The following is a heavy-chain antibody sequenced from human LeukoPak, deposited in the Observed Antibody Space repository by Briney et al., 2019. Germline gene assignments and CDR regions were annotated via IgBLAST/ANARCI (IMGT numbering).Heavy chain of an antibody. Sequence: ASVKVSCKASGYTFTSYGISWVRQAPGQGLEGMGWISAYNGNTNYAQKLQVRVTMTTDTSTSTAYMELRSLRSDDTAVYYCARGGDGDILTGLVFDYWGQGTLVTVSS. CDR1: GYTFTSYG. D-gene: IGHD3-9*01. CDR3: ARGGDGDILTGLVFDY. V-gene: IGHV1-18*01. CDR2: ISAYNGNT. J-gene: IGHJ4*02.